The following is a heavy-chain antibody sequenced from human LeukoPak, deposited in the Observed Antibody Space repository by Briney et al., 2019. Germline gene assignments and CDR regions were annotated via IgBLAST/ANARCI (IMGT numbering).Heavy chain of an antibody. CDR2: INHSGST. Sequence: XXLSLXXXXYGGXXSGYYWSWIRQPPGKGLEWIGEINHSGSTNYNPSLKSRVTISVDTSKNQFSLKLSSVTAADTAVYYCARGSPGYCSGGSCVDYWGQGTLVTVSS. D-gene: IGHD2-15*01. J-gene: IGHJ4*02. CDR3: ARGSPGYCSGGSCVDY. V-gene: IGHV4-34*01. CDR1: GGXXSGYY.